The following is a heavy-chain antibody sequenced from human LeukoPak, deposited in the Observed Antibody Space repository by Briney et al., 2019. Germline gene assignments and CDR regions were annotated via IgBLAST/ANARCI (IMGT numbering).Heavy chain of an antibody. CDR1: GFTFSSYA. CDR3: AKDLGYYDSSGYQTGFDY. J-gene: IGHJ4*02. D-gene: IGHD3-22*01. CDR2: ISGSGGST. V-gene: IGHV3-23*01. Sequence: GGSLRLSCAASGFTFSSYAMSWVRQAPGKGLEWVSAISGSGGSTYYADSVKGRFTISRDNSKNTLYLQMNSLRAEDTAVYYCAKDLGYYDSSGYQTGFDYRGQGTQVTVSS.